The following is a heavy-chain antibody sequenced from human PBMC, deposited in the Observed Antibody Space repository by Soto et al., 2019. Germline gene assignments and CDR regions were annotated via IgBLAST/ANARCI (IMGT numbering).Heavy chain of an antibody. D-gene: IGHD1-1*01. J-gene: IGHJ4*02. CDR1: GFTFSSYA. CDR2: ISGSGGST. CDR3: AKAFSLEHSEYYFDY. Sequence: EVQLLESGGGLVQPGGSLRLSCAASGFTFSSYAMSWVRQAPGKGLEWVSAISGSGGSTYYADSVKGRFTISRDNSKNTLYLQMNSLRAEDMAVYYRAKAFSLEHSEYYFDYWGQGTLVTISS. V-gene: IGHV3-23*01.